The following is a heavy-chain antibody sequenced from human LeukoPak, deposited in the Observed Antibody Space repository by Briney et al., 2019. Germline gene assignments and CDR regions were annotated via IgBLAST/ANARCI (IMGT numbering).Heavy chain of an antibody. CDR1: GFTFSSYG. CDR2: IWYDGSNK. Sequence: GGSLGLSCAASGFTFSSYGMHWVRQAPGKGLEWVAVIWYDGSNKYYADSVKGRFTISRDNSKNTLYLQMNSLRAEDTAVYYCARDWAARRGDYYYYGMDVWGQGTTVTVSS. D-gene: IGHD6-6*01. CDR3: ARDWAARRGDYYYYGMDV. J-gene: IGHJ6*02. V-gene: IGHV3-33*01.